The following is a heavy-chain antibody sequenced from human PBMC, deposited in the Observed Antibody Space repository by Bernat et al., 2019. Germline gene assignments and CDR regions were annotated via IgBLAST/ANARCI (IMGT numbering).Heavy chain of an antibody. D-gene: IGHD6-19*01. CDR2: IWYDGSNK. V-gene: IGHV3-33*01. CDR3: ARDPRGYSSGWHPFWY. Sequence: QVQLVESGGGVVQPGRSLRLSCAASGFTFSSYGMHWVRQAPGKGLEWVAVIWYDGSNKYYADSVKGRFTISRDNSKNTLYLQMNSLRAEDTAVYYCARDPRGYSSGWHPFWYWGQGTLVTVSS. J-gene: IGHJ4*02. CDR1: GFTFSSYG.